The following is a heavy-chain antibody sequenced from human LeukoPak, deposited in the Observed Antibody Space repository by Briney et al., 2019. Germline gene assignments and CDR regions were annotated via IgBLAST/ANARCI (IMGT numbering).Heavy chain of an antibody. D-gene: IGHD3-10*01. Sequence: SETLSLTCTVSGGSISSSSYYWGWIRQPPGKGLEWIGYIYYSGSTNYNPSLKSRVTISVDTSKNQFSLKLSSVTAADTAVYYCARHFGHRNWFDPWGQGTLVTVSS. CDR3: ARHFGHRNWFDP. CDR1: GGSISSSSYY. J-gene: IGHJ5*02. V-gene: IGHV4-61*05. CDR2: IYYSGST.